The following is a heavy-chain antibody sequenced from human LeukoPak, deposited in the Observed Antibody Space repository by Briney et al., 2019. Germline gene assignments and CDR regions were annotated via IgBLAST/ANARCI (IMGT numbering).Heavy chain of an antibody. J-gene: IGHJ4*02. Sequence: GGSLRLSCAASGFTFSSYSMNWVRQAPGKGLEWVSYISSSSSTIYYAGSVEGRFTISRDNAKNSLYLQMNSLRAEDTAVYYCAKDAGYYDSSASDYWGQGSLVTVSS. V-gene: IGHV3-48*01. CDR2: ISSSSSTI. D-gene: IGHD3-22*01. CDR1: GFTFSSYS. CDR3: AKDAGYYDSSASDY.